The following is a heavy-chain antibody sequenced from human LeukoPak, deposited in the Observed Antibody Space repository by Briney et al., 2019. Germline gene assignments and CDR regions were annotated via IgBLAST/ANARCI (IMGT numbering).Heavy chain of an antibody. V-gene: IGHV4-59*08. CDR1: YDSVSNYY. Sequence: PSETLSLTCTVSYDSVSNYYWSWIRQTPEKGLEWIGYMSNSGGSDYGPSLKSRVAMSIDLSKNQFSLKLSSVTAADTAVYYCARLRDSSGWYYGRLDNWFDPWGQGTLVTVSS. CDR3: ARLRDSSGWYYGRLDNWFDP. D-gene: IGHD6-19*01. J-gene: IGHJ5*02. CDR2: MSNSGGS.